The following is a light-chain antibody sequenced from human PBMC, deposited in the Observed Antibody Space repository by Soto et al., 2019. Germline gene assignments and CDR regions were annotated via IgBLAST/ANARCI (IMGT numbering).Light chain of an antibody. CDR2: KVS. V-gene: IGKV2-30*01. Sequence: EVVMTQSPLSLLVTLGQPASISCRSSQGLVSDDGDTYLNWFQQRPGQSPRRLIYKVSSQDSGVPDRFSGGGTDTDFTLKTSRVEAEDVGIYFCMQATHWPWTFGQGTTVDVK. CDR1: QGLVSDDGDTY. CDR3: MQATHWPWT. J-gene: IGKJ1*01.